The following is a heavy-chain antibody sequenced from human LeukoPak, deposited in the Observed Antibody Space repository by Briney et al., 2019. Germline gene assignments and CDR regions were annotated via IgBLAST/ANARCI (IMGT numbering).Heavy chain of an antibody. CDR2: INHSGST. Sequence: PSETLSLTCAVYGGSFSGYYWSWIRQPPGKGLEWIGEINHSGSTNYNPSLKSRVTISVDTSKNQFSLKRSSVTAADTAVYYCARGELRFLNYYYYGMDVWGQGTTVTVSS. CDR3: ARGELRFLNYYYYGMDV. J-gene: IGHJ6*02. V-gene: IGHV4-34*01. D-gene: IGHD3-3*01. CDR1: GGSFSGYY.